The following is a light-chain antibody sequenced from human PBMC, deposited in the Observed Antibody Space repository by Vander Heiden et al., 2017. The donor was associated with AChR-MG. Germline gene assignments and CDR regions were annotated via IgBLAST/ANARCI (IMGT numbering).Light chain of an antibody. J-gene: IGLJ3*02. CDR1: SSDIAIYDL. V-gene: IGLV2-14*03. CDR3: NSYRDDGTWV. CDR2: DVS. Sequence: QSALTQPASVSVSPGPSVTISCTGTSSDIAIYDLVSWYQQHPGKAPKLMILDVSKRPSGVAGRFSGSKSGNTASLTISGLQAEDEADYYCNSYRDDGTWVFGGGTKLTVL.